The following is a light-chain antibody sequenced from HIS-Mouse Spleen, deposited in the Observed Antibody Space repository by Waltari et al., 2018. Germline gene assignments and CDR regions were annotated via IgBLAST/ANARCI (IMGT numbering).Light chain of an antibody. V-gene: IGKV4-1*01. Sequence: DIVMTQSPDSLAVSLGERATINCKSSQSVLYSSNNKNYLAWYQQKAGQPPKRLIYWASTRESGVPDRFSGSGSGTDFTLTISSLQPEDFATYYCQQLNSYPPTFGQGTKVEIK. J-gene: IGKJ1*01. CDR2: WAS. CDR3: QQLNSYPPT. CDR1: QSVLYSSNNKNY.